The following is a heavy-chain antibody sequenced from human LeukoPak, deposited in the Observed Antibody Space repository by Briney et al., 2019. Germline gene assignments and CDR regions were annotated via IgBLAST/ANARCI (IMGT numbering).Heavy chain of an antibody. V-gene: IGHV3-21*01. Sequence: GGSLRLSCAASGFTFSSYSMNWVRQAPGKGLEWVSSISSSSSYIYYADSVKGRFTISRDNAKNSLYLQMNSLRAEDTAVYYCAKASSGWSLEYFQHWGQGTLVTVSS. CDR2: ISSSSSYI. D-gene: IGHD6-19*01. CDR1: GFTFSSYS. CDR3: AKASSGWSLEYFQH. J-gene: IGHJ1*01.